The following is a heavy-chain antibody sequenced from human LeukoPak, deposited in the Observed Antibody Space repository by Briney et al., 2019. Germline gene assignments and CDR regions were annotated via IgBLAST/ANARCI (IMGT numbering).Heavy chain of an antibody. CDR1: GFTFSSYA. D-gene: IGHD6-19*01. CDR2: ISGSGGST. Sequence: GGSLRLSCAASGFTFSSYAMSWVRQAPGKGLEWVSAISGSGGSTYYADSVKGRFTISRDNAKNSVYLEMNNLRVEDTAVYYCARDSTGWQANAYDVWGQGTMVTVSS. V-gene: IGHV3-23*01. CDR3: ARDSTGWQANAYDV. J-gene: IGHJ3*01.